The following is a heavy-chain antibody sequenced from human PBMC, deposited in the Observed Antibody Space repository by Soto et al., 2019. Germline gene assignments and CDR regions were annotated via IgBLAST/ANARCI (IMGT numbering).Heavy chain of an antibody. V-gene: IGHV3-74*01. CDR3: AREPSASSGWYRGPYYYGMDV. D-gene: IGHD6-19*01. Sequence: EVQLVESGGGLVQPGGSLRLSCAASGFTFSSYWMHWVRQAPGKGLVWVSRINSDGSSTSYADSVKGRFTISRDNAKNTLYLQMNSLRAEDTAVYYCAREPSASSGWYRGPYYYGMDVWGQGTTVTVSS. CDR2: INSDGSST. CDR1: GFTFSSYW. J-gene: IGHJ6*02.